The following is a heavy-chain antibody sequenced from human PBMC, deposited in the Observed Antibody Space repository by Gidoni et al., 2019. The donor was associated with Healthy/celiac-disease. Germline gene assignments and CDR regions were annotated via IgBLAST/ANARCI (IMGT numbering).Heavy chain of an antibody. D-gene: IGHD3-16*01. J-gene: IGHJ6*02. CDR1: GFTFSDHY. Sequence: GGGLVQPGGSLRLSCAASGFTFSDHYMDWVRQAPGKGLEWVGRTRNKANSYTTEYAASVKGRFTISRDGSKNSLYLQMNSLKTEDTAVYYCARDPITFGGPPLGMDVWGQGTTVTVSS. CDR3: ARDPITFGGPPLGMDV. V-gene: IGHV3-72*01. CDR2: TRNKANSYTT.